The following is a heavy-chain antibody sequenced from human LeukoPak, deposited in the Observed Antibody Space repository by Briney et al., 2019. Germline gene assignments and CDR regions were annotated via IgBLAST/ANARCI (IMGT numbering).Heavy chain of an antibody. V-gene: IGHV4-39*01. CDR3: AKSDGYGLIDY. CDR1: GASISGSGYY. CDR2: IYYSGST. D-gene: IGHD2-21*02. Sequence: SETLSLTCAVSGASISGSGYYWGWIRQPPGKGLEWIGNIYYSGSTYYNASLQSRVTISIDTSKNQFSQRLNSVTAADTAMYYCAKSDGYGLIDYWGQGTLVTVSS. J-gene: IGHJ4*02.